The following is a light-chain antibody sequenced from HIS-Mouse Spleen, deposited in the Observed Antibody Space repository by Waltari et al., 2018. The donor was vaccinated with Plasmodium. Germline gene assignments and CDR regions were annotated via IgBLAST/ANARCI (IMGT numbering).Light chain of an antibody. CDR2: EVS. J-gene: IGLJ2*01. V-gene: IGLV2-8*01. CDR1: SRHAGGSYY. CDR3: SSYAGSNNLV. Sequence: QSALTQPPSASGSPGQSVTISCTGTSRHAGGSYYLPWYQQHPGKAPKLMIYEVSKPPAGVPDRFSGSKSGNTASLTVSGLQAEDEADYYCSSYAGSNNLVFGGGTKLTVL.